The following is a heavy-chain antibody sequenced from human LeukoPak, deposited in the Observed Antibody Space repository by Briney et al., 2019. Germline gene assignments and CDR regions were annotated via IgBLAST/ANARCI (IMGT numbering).Heavy chain of an antibody. CDR2: VSSSGGRT. V-gene: IGHV3-23*01. CDR1: GFTFTSNA. Sequence: PGGSLRLSCVASGFTFTSNAMSWVRQAPGKGLEGVSAVSSSGGRTYYADSVKGRLTISRDNSRNTLYLQMNSLRAEDTAVYYCAKDVGAIPLWGFDYWGQGTLVTVSS. CDR3: AKDVGAIPLWGFDY. D-gene: IGHD1-26*01. J-gene: IGHJ4*02.